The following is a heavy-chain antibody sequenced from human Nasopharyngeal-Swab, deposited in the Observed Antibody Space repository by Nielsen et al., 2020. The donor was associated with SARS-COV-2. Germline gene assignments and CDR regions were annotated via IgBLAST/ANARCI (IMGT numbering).Heavy chain of an antibody. CDR2: ISYDGSNK. Sequence: GESLKISCAASGFTFSSYAMHWVRQAPGKGLEWVAVISYDGSNKYYADSVKGRFTISRDNSKNTLYLQMNSLRAEDTAVYYCARGGGSYFGAFDYWGQGTLVTVSP. CDR3: ARGGGSYFGAFDY. V-gene: IGHV3-30*04. CDR1: GFTFSSYA. J-gene: IGHJ4*02. D-gene: IGHD1-26*01.